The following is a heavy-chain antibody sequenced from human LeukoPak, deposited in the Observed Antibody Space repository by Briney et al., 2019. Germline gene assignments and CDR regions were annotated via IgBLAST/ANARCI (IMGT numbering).Heavy chain of an antibody. CDR3: ARDGTSIHGSGWVYMDV. J-gene: IGHJ6*04. CDR1: GFIFSSYE. Sequence: GGPQRLSCGASGFIFSSYEMNGVRQARGGGVEWVSYIRSRGSTIYYAVSVEGLFTLSRDSAKISLYLHMHTVRAEDTSVYHCARDGTSIHGSGWVYMDVWGKGTTVTISS. CDR2: IRSRGSTI. D-gene: IGHD6-25*01. V-gene: IGHV3-48*03.